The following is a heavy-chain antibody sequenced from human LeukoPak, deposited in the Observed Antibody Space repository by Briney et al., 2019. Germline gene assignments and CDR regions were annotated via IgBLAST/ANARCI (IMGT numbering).Heavy chain of an antibody. CDR2: ISAYNGNT. CDR3: ARKVVIWFGELLRGGDWFDP. V-gene: IGHV1-18*01. Sequence: ASVKVSCKASGYTFTSYGISWVRQAPGQGLEWMGWISAYNGNTNYAQKLQGRVTMTTDTSTSTAYMELRGLRSDDRAVYYCARKVVIWFGELLRGGDWFDPWGQGTLVTVSS. J-gene: IGHJ5*02. D-gene: IGHD3-10*01. CDR1: GYTFTSYG.